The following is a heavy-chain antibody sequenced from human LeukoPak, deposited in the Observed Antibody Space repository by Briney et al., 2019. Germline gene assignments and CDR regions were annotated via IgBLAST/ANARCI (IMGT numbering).Heavy chain of an antibody. CDR3: ARGPWYCSGGSCYGFDY. J-gene: IGHJ4*02. CDR2: ISYDGSNK. CDR1: GFTFSSYA. Sequence: GGSLRLSCAASGFTFSSYAMHWVRQAPGKGLEWGAVISYDGSNKYYADSVKGRFTISRDNSKNTLYLQMNSLRAEDTAVYYCARGPWYCSGGSCYGFDYWGQGTLVTVSS. V-gene: IGHV3-30-3*01. D-gene: IGHD2-15*01.